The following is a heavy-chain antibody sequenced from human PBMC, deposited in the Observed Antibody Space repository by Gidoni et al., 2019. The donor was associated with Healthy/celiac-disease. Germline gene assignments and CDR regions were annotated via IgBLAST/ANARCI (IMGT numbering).Heavy chain of an antibody. CDR2: IGTAGDT. Sequence: EVQLVGSGGGLVQPGGSLRLSCAASGFTFSSYDMHWVRQATGKGLEWVSAIGTAGDTYYPGSVKGRFTISRENAKNSLYLQMNSLRAGDTAVYYCARGDYGSGSFYFDYWGQGTLVTVSS. CDR1: GFTFSSYD. D-gene: IGHD3-10*01. CDR3: ARGDYGSGSFYFDY. V-gene: IGHV3-13*04. J-gene: IGHJ4*02.